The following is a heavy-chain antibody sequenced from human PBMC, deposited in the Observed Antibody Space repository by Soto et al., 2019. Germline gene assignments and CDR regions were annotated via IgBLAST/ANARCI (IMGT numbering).Heavy chain of an antibody. Sequence: LRLSCAASGFSFTTYVMHWVRQAPGKGLEWVAVISHDGSYKYYGDAVKGRFTISRDTSKNAVYLEMNSLRPEDTAVYYCAKGLLAIVGTTLPRDAFNIWGQGTMVTVSS. V-gene: IGHV3-30*18. D-gene: IGHD1-26*01. J-gene: IGHJ3*02. CDR2: ISHDGSYK. CDR3: AKGLLAIVGTTLPRDAFNI. CDR1: GFSFTTYV.